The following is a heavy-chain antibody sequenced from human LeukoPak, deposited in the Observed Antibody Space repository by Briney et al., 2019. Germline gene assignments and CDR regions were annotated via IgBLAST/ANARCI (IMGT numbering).Heavy chain of an antibody. CDR2: IIPMFGTA. D-gene: IGHD6-13*01. J-gene: IGHJ3*02. Sequence: VASVKVSCKASGGTFNSYAISWVRQAPGQGLEWMGGIIPMFGTANYAQKFQGRVTITADESTSTAYMELSTLRSEDTAVYYCARDVGQQLVRVGAFDIWGQGTMVTVSS. V-gene: IGHV1-69*01. CDR3: ARDVGQQLVRVGAFDI. CDR1: GGTFNSYA.